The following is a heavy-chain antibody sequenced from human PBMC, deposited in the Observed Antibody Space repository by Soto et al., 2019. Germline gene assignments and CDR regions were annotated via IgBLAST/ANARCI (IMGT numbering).Heavy chain of an antibody. J-gene: IGHJ4*02. D-gene: IGHD2-21*02. CDR1: GFTLRNYA. Sequence: LRLSCTASGFTLRNYAMGWVRQAPGKGLEWVSTISGSRCGTYYAYSVKGRFTVSRDNSKNTLYLQMNSLGAEDTAVYYCAKARFGTTGDLSYWAQGTWVPVPS. CDR3: AKARFGTTGDLSY. V-gene: IGHV3-23*01. CDR2: ISGSRCGT.